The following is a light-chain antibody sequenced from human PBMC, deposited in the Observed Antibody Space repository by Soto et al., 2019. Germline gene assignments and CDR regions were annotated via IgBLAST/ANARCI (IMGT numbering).Light chain of an antibody. Sequence: QSALTQPASVSGSSGQSITISCTGTSHDIGGYKYVSWYQQHPGKAPKLMIYEVSNRPSGVSNRFSGSKSGNTASLTISGLQTEDEADYYCCAYTSTSALYVFGTGTKLTVL. J-gene: IGLJ1*01. CDR3: CAYTSTSALYV. V-gene: IGLV2-14*01. CDR1: SHDIGGYKY. CDR2: EVS.